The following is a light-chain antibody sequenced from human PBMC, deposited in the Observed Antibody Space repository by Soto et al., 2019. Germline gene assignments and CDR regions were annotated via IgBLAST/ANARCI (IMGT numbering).Light chain of an antibody. Sequence: ETVMTQSPATLSVSPGEGATLSCRASQNIANNLAWYQQRPGQAPRLLIYGASTRATGIPARFSGSGSGTEFTLSISGLQSEDFALYYCQQYYNWRAITFGQGTRLESK. CDR2: GAS. CDR3: QQYYNWRAIT. J-gene: IGKJ5*01. CDR1: QNIANN. V-gene: IGKV3D-15*01.